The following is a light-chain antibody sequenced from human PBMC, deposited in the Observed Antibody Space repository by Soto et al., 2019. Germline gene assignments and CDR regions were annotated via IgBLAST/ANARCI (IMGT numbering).Light chain of an antibody. CDR3: TAWDGSLVGRV. V-gene: IGLV1-44*01. CDR2: RTN. J-gene: IGLJ3*02. CDR1: SSNIGTNT. Sequence: QSVLTQPPSASGTPGQRVTISCSGSSSNIGTNTVNWYQQLPGTAPKLLIYRTNQRPSGIPDRFSGSKSGTSASLDISGLQSEDEADYYCTAWDGSLVGRVFGGGTKLTVL.